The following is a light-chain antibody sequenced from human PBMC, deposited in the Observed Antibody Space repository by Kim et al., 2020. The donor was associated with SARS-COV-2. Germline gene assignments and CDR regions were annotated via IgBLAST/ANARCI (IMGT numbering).Light chain of an antibody. CDR1: KLGDKY. Sequence: SVSPGQTASITCSGVKLGDKYACWYQQKTGPSPVLVIYQDSKRPSGIPERFSGSNSGNTATLTISGTQAMDEADYYCQAWDSSTVVFGGGTQLTVL. V-gene: IGLV3-1*01. J-gene: IGLJ2*01. CDR3: QAWDSSTVV. CDR2: QDS.